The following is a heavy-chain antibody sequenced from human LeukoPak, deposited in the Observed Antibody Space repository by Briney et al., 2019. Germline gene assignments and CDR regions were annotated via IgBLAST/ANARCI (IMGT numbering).Heavy chain of an antibody. CDR2: IYYSGST. Sequence: SETLSLTCTVSGGSISSYYWSWIRQPPGKGLEWIGYIYYSGSTNYKPSLKSRVTISVGTSKNQFSLKLRSVTAADTAVYYCARVTGYMIEDYFDYWGQGTLVTVSS. J-gene: IGHJ4*02. CDR3: ARVTGYMIEDYFDY. CDR1: GGSISSYY. V-gene: IGHV4-59*01. D-gene: IGHD3-22*01.